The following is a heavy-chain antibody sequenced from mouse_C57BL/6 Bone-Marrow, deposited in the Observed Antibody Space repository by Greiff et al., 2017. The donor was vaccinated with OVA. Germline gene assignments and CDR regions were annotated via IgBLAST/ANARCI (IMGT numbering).Heavy chain of an antibody. J-gene: IGHJ2*01. D-gene: IGHD1-1*01. V-gene: IGHV14-4*01. CDR3: TTYGRKGY. CDR2: IDPEHGDT. CDR1: GFNIKDDY. Sequence: VQLQQSGAELVRPGASVKLSCTASGFNIKDDYMPWVQQRPEQGLEWIGRIDPEHGDTEYASKFTGKATITADTASNTAYLQLSSLTSEDTAVYYCTTYGRKGYWGQGTTLTVSS.